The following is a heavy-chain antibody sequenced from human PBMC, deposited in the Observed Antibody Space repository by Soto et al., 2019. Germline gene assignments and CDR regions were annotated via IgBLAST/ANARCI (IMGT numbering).Heavy chain of an antibody. CDR2: ISSSGSTI. CDR3: ATQYYDILTGYYYFHY. V-gene: IGHV3-11*01. J-gene: IGHJ4*02. D-gene: IGHD3-9*01. Sequence: GGSLRLSXAASGVSFSDYYMSWLRQAPGKGLEWVSYISSSGSTIYYADSVKGRFTISRDSAKKSLYLQMKSLRAEDTAMYYCATQYYDILTGYYYFHYWGQGTQVTVSS. CDR1: GVSFSDYY.